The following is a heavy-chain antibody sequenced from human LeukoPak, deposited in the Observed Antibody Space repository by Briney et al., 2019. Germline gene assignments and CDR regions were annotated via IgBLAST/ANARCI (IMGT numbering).Heavy chain of an antibody. J-gene: IGHJ6*02. D-gene: IGHD2-21*02. V-gene: IGHV3-33*01. CDR1: GFTFSSYG. CDR2: IWYDGSNK. CDR3: ARDGGGYCGGDCFSYGMDV. Sequence: GGSLRLSCAASGFTFSSYGMHWVRQAPGKGLEWVAVIWYDGSNKYYADSVKGRFTISRDNSKNTLYLQMNSLRAEDTAVYYCARDGGGYCGGDCFSYGMDVRGQGTTVTVSS.